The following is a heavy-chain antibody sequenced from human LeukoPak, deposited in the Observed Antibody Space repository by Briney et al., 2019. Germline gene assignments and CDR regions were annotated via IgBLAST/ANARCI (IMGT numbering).Heavy chain of an antibody. CDR3: TRGSYGPRAY. CDR1: AFTFGDYA. CDR2: IRSKAYGGTT. J-gene: IGHJ4*02. D-gene: IGHD1-26*01. Sequence: GGSLRFYCTAAAFTFGDYAMSWFRQAPGKGLAWVGFIRSKAYGGTTEYAASVKGRFTISRDDSKSIAYLQMNSLKTEDTAVYYCTRGSYGPRAYWGQGTLVTVSS. V-gene: IGHV3-49*03.